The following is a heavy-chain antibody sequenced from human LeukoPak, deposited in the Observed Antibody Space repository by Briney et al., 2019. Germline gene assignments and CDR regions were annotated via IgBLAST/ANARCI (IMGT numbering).Heavy chain of an antibody. CDR3: ARDQYCSSTSCYHYYYYGMDV. D-gene: IGHD2-2*01. J-gene: IGHJ6*02. V-gene: IGHV1-2*06. CDR2: INPNSGGT. Sequence: ASVKVSCKASGYTFTGYYMHWVRQAPGQGLEWMGRINPNSGGTNYAQKLQGRVTMTTDTSTSTAYMELRSLRSDGTAVYYCARDQYCSSTSCYHYYYYGMDVWGQGTTVTVSS. CDR1: GYTFTGYY.